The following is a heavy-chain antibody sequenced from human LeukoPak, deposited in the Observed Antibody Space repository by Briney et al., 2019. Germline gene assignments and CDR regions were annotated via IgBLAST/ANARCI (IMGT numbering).Heavy chain of an antibody. V-gene: IGHV3-48*02. CDR1: EFTFSSYS. CDR2: ISGDSSTT. D-gene: IGHD2-21*02. Sequence: GGSLRLSCAASEFTFSSYSMNWVRQAPGKGLEWVSYISGDSSTTHYTDSVKGRFTISRDRVKNSLYLQTNSVRDEDTAVYYCARLTYCGGDCPRAFDHWGQGTLVTVSS. CDR3: ARLTYCGGDCPRAFDH. J-gene: IGHJ4*02.